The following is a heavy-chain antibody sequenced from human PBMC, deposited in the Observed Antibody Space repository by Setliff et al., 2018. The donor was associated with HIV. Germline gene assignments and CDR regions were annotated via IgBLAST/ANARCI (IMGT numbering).Heavy chain of an antibody. Sequence: TSETLSLTCAVYGGSFSGHYWSWIRQTPGKGLEWIGDISHSGSTNYNPSLKSRVTISVDTSKNQLSLRLTSVTAADTAVYFCARASRSPLVNKFRVTPAFDYWGQGTLVTVSS. CDR1: GGSFSGHY. V-gene: IGHV4-34*01. CDR2: ISHSGST. J-gene: IGHJ4*01. CDR3: ARASRSPLVNKFRVTPAFDY. D-gene: IGHD2-21*02.